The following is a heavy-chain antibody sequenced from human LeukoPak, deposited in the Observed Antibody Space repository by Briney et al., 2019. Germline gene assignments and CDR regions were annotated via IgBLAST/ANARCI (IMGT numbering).Heavy chain of an antibody. Sequence: RLSXGASGFTFXXXXXSWXXXXPXXGXEWXXXIGSSGATTFYAYSVKRRCTISRDNSKNTVYLEMNSLRAEDTAIYYCXXVSVGPLSRPTHVALXYXMDVWGQGXXXXVSS. J-gene: IGHJ6*02. V-gene: IGHV3-23*01. CDR1: GFTFXXXX. CDR2: IGSSGATT. CDR3: XXVSVGPLSRPTHVALXYXMDV. D-gene: IGHD3-10*01.